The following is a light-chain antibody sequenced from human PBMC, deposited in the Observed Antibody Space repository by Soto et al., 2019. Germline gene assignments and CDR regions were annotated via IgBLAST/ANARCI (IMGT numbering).Light chain of an antibody. Sequence: DIQMTQSPSSLSASLGDRVTITCRASQNIGRSLNWYQQKPGKAPSVLIYTASSLQSGVPSRFSGSGPGTDFTLTITSLQPEDSATYYCQQSYSSLVYNFGPGTKVDIK. CDR1: QNIGRS. CDR2: TAS. CDR3: QQSYSSLVYN. V-gene: IGKV1-39*01. J-gene: IGKJ2*01.